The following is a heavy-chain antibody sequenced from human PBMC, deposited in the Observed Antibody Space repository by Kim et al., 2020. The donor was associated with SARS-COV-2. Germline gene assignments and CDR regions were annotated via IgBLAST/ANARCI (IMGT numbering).Heavy chain of an antibody. CDR1: GGSISSSSYY. CDR2: IYYSGST. Sequence: SETLSLTCTVSGGSISSSSYYWGWIRQPPGKGLEWIGSIYYSGSTYYNPSLKSRVTISVDTSKNQFSLKLSSVTAADTAVYYCARRGVYCSSTSCYSTFDPWGQGTLVTVSS. CDR3: ARRGVYCSSTSCYSTFDP. D-gene: IGHD2-2*01. J-gene: IGHJ5*02. V-gene: IGHV4-39*01.